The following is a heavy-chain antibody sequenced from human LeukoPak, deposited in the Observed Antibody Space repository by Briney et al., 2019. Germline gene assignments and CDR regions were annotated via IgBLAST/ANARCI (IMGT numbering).Heavy chain of an antibody. CDR1: GYPFSDHG. CDR3: ARDFWVRHSAPAPKDL. Sequence: ASVKVSCKXSGYPFSDHGINWVRQAPGQGLERVGWISTHTGNTKYAQRFQGRVIMTTDTPTSTAYMEVRSLRSDDTAVFYCARDFWVRHSAPAPKDLWGQGTLVIVSS. V-gene: IGHV1-18*01. J-gene: IGHJ5*02. D-gene: IGHD2-2*01. CDR2: ISTHTGNT.